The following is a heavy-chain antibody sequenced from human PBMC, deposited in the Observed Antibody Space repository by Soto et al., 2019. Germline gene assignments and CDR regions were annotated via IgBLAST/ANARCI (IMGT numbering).Heavy chain of an antibody. J-gene: IGHJ6*02. D-gene: IGHD3-9*01. V-gene: IGHV1-46*01. CDR3: ASFDRLAVGNGMDL. Sequence: QVQLVQSGAEVKKPGASVKVSCKASGYTFTSYYMHWVRQAPGQGLEWMGIINPSGGSTSYAQKLQGRVTMTIDTSTNTAYMDLGSLRSDDTAVYYCASFDRLAVGNGMDLWGQGTTVTVSS. CDR1: GYTFTSYY. CDR2: INPSGGST.